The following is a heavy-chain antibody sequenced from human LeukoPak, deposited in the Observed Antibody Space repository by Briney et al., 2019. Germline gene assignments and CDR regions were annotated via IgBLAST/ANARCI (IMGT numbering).Heavy chain of an antibody. D-gene: IGHD3-22*01. CDR3: ARLKFYDSTGYSPGHYMDV. CDR1: GGPIYSYY. V-gene: IGHV4-4*07. J-gene: IGHJ6*03. CDR2: LYPGVST. Sequence: SETLSLTCTVSGGPIYSYYWSWIRQTAGKGLEWIGRLYPGVSTNYNPSLKSRVTMSVDTSKKQFALKLSAVSAADTAVYYCARLKFYDSTGYSPGHYMDVWGKGTTVTVSS.